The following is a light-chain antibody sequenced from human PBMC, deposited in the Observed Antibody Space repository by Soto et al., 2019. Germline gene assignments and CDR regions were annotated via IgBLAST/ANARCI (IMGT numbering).Light chain of an antibody. J-gene: IGLJ3*02. V-gene: IGLV1-40*01. Sequence: QSVLTQPPSVSGAPGQRVTISCTGSTSNIGAGYDVHWYQQLPGTAPKLLLYDNNNRPSGVPDRFSGSKSGTSASLAITGLQAEDEADYYCQSYDSSLSGSLFGGGPKLTVL. CDR1: TSNIGAGYD. CDR2: DNN. CDR3: QSYDSSLSGSL.